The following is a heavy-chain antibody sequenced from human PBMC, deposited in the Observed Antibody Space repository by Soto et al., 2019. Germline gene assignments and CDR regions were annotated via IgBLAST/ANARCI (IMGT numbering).Heavy chain of an antibody. CDR2: IQYSGYS. J-gene: IGHJ6*02. V-gene: IGHV4-59*08. Sequence: QVQLQESGPGLVKPSETLSLTCSVSGGSITNYYCCWFRQPPGKGLEWIGYIQYSGYSAYNLSLKRRVTMSMDTSKTHFSLMLESETAADTAVYYCASHGFGTLHGLVYVWGQGTTVIVSS. CDR3: ASHGFGTLHGLVYV. D-gene: IGHD3-10*01. CDR1: GGSITNYY.